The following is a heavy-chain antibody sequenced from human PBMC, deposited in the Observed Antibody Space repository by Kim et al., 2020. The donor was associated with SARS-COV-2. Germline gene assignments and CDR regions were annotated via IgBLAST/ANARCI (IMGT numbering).Heavy chain of an antibody. J-gene: IGHJ5*02. V-gene: IGHV3-23*01. D-gene: IGHD5-12*01. CDR3: ALGGYGGYGRFDP. Sequence: ADSVKGRCTVSRDNSKNTLFLQMNTLRAEDTAVYYWALGGYGGYGRFDPWGQGTLVTVCS.